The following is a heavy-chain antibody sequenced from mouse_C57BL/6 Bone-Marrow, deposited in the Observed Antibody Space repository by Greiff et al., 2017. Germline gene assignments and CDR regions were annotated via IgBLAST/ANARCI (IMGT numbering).Heavy chain of an antibody. CDR2: IDPSDSYT. J-gene: IGHJ4*01. V-gene: IGHV1-69*01. D-gene: IGHD3-1*01. Sequence: QVQLQQPGAELVMPGASVKLSCKASGYTFTSYWMHWVKQRPGQGLEWIGEIDPSDSYTNYNQKFKGKSTLTVDKSSSTAYMQRSSLTSEDSAVYYCARGSYAMDYWGQGTSVTVSS. CDR1: GYTFTSYW. CDR3: ARGSYAMDY.